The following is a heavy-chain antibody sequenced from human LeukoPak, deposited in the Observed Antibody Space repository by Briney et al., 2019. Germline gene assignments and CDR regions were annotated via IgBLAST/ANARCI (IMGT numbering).Heavy chain of an antibody. D-gene: IGHD3-3*01. J-gene: IGHJ5*02. CDR2: IYYSGST. Sequence: SETLSLTCAVSGGSISSGGYSWSWIRQPPGKGLEWIGYIYYSGSTYYNPSLKSRVTISVDTSKNQFSLKLSSVTAADTAVYYCARARFLEWLLIWFDPWGQGTLVTVSS. V-gene: IGHV4-30-4*07. CDR1: GGSISSGGYS. CDR3: ARARFLEWLLIWFDP.